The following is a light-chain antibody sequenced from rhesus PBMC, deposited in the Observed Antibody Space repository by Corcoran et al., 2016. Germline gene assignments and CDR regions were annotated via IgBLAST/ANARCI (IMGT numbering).Light chain of an antibody. J-gene: IGKJ3*01. CDR3: QQDSSSPFT. CDR1: QRISSY. V-gene: IGKV3-53*02. CDR2: GQA. Sequence: QVILTQSPATLSLSPGERATLSCRASQRISSYLAWYQQKPGQAPKLLIYGQATRATGIPDRFSGSGSGTDFTLTINSLEPEDSAVYYCQQDSSSPFTFGPGTKLDI.